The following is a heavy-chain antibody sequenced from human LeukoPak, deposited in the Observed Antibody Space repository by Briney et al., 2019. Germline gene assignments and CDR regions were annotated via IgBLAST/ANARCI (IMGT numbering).Heavy chain of an antibody. CDR2: MSPSGSS. CDR1: GGSFSDYY. J-gene: IGHJ6*03. V-gene: IGHV4-34*01. Sequence: SETLSLTCAVYGGSFSDYYWTWIRQTPGKGLEWIGEMSPSGSSNYNPSLKSRVTISVDTSKNQFSLKLRSVTAADTAVYYCARGRQDVDMILVVMAGVSYYLDVWSKGTTVTVS. D-gene: IGHD3-22*01. CDR3: ARGRQDVDMILVVMAGVSYYLDV.